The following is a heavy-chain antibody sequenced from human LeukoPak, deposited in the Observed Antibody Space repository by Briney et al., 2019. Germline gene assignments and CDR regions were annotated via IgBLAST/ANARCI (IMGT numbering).Heavy chain of an antibody. V-gene: IGHV3-23*01. D-gene: IGHD2-2*01. Sequence: SGGSLRLSCAASGFTFSNYAMSWVRQAPGKGLEWVSAISGSGGRTYYADSVKGRFTISRDNSKNTLYLQMNSLRAEDTAVYYCAKNSTVVVPATIRYWSQGTLVTVSS. CDR2: ISGSGGRT. CDR3: AKNSTVVVPATIRY. J-gene: IGHJ4*02. CDR1: GFTFSNYA.